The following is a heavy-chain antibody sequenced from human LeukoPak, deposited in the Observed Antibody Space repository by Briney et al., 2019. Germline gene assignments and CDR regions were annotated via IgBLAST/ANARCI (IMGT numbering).Heavy chain of an antibody. V-gene: IGHV1-69*01. Sequence: GSSVKVSCKASGGTFSSYAISWVRQAPGQGLEWMGGIIPIFGTANYAQKFQGRVTITADESTSTAYMELSSLRSEDTAVYYCARGYYGSGSFGRYYYYMDVWGKGTTVTISS. J-gene: IGHJ6*03. CDR1: GGTFSSYA. CDR2: IIPIFGTA. CDR3: ARGYYGSGSFGRYYYYMDV. D-gene: IGHD3-10*01.